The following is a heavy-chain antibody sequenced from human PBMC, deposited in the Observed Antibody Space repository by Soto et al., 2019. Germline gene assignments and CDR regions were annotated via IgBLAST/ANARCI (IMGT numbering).Heavy chain of an antibody. CDR3: ARNNPASTVFEIVISLRY. CDR2: IKYSGTT. V-gene: IGHV4-39*01. CDR1: GGSISSSRCH. J-gene: IGHJ4*01. Sequence: SETLSLTCTVSGGSISSSRCHWGWIRQPPGKGLERIASIKYSGTTFYNPSLKSRVTLSVDTSKNRFALKLSSVTAADTAVFFCARNNPASTVFEIVISLRYWGHGTLVTVSS. D-gene: IGHD3-3*01.